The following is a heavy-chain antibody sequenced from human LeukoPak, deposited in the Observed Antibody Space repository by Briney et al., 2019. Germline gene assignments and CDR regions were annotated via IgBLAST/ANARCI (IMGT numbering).Heavy chain of an antibody. CDR1: GFTFSTYA. J-gene: IGHJ5*02. V-gene: IGHV3-30*02. Sequence: PGGSLRLSCAASGFTFSTYAMSWVRQAPGKGLEWVAFIRYDGSNKYYADSVKGRFTISRDNSKNTLYLQMNSLRAEDTAVYYCAKGLQALYDLGLPATWGQGTLVTVSS. CDR3: AKGLQALYDLGLPAT. CDR2: IRYDGSNK. D-gene: IGHD3-3*01.